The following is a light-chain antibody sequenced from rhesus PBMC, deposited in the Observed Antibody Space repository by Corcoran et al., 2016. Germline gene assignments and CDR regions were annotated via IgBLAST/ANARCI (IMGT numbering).Light chain of an antibody. Sequence: DIQMTQSPSSLSASVGDRVNITCRASQDISNFLSWYQKKPGKAPKLLIYDVSTLQSGVPSRFSGSGSGTEFTLTITSLQPEDFATYYCLQYNSAPYSFGQGSKVDIK. J-gene: IGKJ2*01. CDR3: LQYNSAPYS. CDR1: QDISNF. V-gene: IGKV1S21*01. CDR2: DVS.